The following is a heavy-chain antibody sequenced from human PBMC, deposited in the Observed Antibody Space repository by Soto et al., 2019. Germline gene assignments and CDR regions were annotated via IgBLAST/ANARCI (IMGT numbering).Heavy chain of an antibody. CDR1: GFNFNKYA. Sequence: PGGSLRLSCAASGFNFNKYAMHWVRQPPGKGLEWVAVIWYDGSNKYYADSVKGRFTISRDNSKNTLYLQMNSLRAEDTAVYYCAIDRWDCSGGSCYSPPWFSPWGQGTLVTVSS. CDR3: AIDRWDCSGGSCYSPPWFSP. D-gene: IGHD2-15*01. V-gene: IGHV3-33*08. J-gene: IGHJ5*02. CDR2: IWYDGSNK.